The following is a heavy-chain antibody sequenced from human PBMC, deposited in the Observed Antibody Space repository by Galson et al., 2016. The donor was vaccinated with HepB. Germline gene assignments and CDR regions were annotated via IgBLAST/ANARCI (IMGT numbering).Heavy chain of an antibody. Sequence: SLRLSCAASAFTFSNYGMRWVRQAPGQGLEWVAGIWTDGGNKYYGDSVKGRFTISRDKSKNTLYLQMNSLGAEDTAVYYCAKSKGGVWSDSFDYWGQGTLVTVSS. D-gene: IGHD6-19*01. J-gene: IGHJ4*02. CDR3: AKSKGGVWSDSFDY. V-gene: IGHV3-33*03. CDR2: IWTDGGNK. CDR1: AFTFSNYG.